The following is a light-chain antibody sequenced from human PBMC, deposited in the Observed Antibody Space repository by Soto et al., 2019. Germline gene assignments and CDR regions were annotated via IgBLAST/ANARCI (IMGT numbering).Light chain of an antibody. J-gene: IGKJ1*01. Sequence: DIQMTQSPSTLSASVGDRVTITCRASQSISGWLAWYQQKPGKAPKLLVYDASNLQSGVPLRFSGTRSGTEFTLTITSLQPDDFATYYCQQYDRNPPWTFGRGTKVEI. CDR1: QSISGW. V-gene: IGKV1-5*01. CDR2: DAS. CDR3: QQYDRNPPWT.